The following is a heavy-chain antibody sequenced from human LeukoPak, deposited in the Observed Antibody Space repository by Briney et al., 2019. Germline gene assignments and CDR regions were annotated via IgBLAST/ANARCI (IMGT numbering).Heavy chain of an antibody. V-gene: IGHV3-23*01. J-gene: IGHJ5*01. CDR3: AKNYYDSSGYYNWFDS. Sequence: PGGSLRLSCAASGFIFSSYAMNWVRQAPGKGLEWVSGSSGSGSSTYYLDSVKGRLTISRDNSKNTLYLQMNSLRAEDTAVYYCAKNYYDSSGYYNWFDSWGQGTLVTVSS. D-gene: IGHD3-22*01. CDR2: SSGSGSST. CDR1: GFIFSSYA.